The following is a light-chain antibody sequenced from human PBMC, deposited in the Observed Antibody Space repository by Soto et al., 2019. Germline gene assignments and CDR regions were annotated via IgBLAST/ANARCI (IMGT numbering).Light chain of an antibody. CDR1: QSVSSN. J-gene: IGKJ5*01. V-gene: IGKV3-15*01. CDR2: GAS. Sequence: IVITQSPATLSVSPGERATLSSRASQSVSSNLAWYQQKPGQAPRLLIYGASTRATGIPARFSGSGSGTEFTLTISSLQSEDFAVYYCQQYNNFITFGQGTRLEI. CDR3: QQYNNFIT.